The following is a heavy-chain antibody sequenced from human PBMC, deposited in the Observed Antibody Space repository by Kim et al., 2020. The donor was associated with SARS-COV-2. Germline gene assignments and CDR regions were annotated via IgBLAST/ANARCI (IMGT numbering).Heavy chain of an antibody. CDR1: GFTFDDYA. CDR2: ISWNSGSI. V-gene: IGHV3-9*01. D-gene: IGHD6-13*01. Sequence: GGSLRLSCAASGFTFDDYAMHWVRQAPGKGLEWVSGISWNSGSIGYADSVKGRFTISRDNAKNSLYLQMNSLRAEDTALYYCAKVSSWYDGSDEYFQHWGQGTLVTVSS. CDR3: AKVSSWYDGSDEYFQH. J-gene: IGHJ1*01.